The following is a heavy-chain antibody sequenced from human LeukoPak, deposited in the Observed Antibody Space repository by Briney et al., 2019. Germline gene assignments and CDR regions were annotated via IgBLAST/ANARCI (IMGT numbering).Heavy chain of an antibody. CDR1: GGSFSSGSYY. J-gene: IGHJ4*02. Sequence: SETLSLTCTVSGGSFSSGSYYWSWIRQPPGTGLEGIGYIYYSGSTNYNPSLKSRVIISVDTSKNQFSLKLSSVTAADTAVYYCARDLLFGELGYWGQGTLVTVSS. V-gene: IGHV4-61*01. D-gene: IGHD3-16*01. CDR2: IYYSGST. CDR3: ARDLLFGELGY.